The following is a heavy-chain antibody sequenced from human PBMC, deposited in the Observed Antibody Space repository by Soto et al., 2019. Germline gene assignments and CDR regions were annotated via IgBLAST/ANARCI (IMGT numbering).Heavy chain of an antibody. Sequence: ASVKVSWKASGYTYASYYMRWVGNDPGQGIEWMGIINPSGGSTSYAQKFQGRVTMTRDTSTSTVYMELSSLRSGDTAVYYCARLNCSSTSCYYYYGMDVWAQGTTVTVSS. CDR3: ARLNCSSTSCYYYYGMDV. CDR2: INPSGGST. J-gene: IGHJ6*02. V-gene: IGHV1-46*01. CDR1: GYTYASYY. D-gene: IGHD2-2*01.